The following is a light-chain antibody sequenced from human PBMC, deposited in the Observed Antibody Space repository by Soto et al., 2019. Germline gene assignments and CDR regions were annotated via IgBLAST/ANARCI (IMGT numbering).Light chain of an antibody. Sequence: QSALTQPRSVSESPGQSVTISCTGTSSDVGAYNYVAWYQQHPGKAPKVMIYDVSKRPSGVPDRFSGSKSGNTASLIISGLQADDEADYYCCSYAGRYTDVIFGGGTKLTVL. J-gene: IGLJ2*01. CDR2: DVS. CDR3: CSYAGRYTDVI. V-gene: IGLV2-11*01. CDR1: SSDVGAYNY.